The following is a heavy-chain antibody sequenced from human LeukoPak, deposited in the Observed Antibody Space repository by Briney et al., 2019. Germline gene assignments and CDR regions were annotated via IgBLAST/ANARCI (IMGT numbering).Heavy chain of an antibody. V-gene: IGHV4-30-4*08. CDR3: ARYSSSWPAAGYYYMDV. CDR1: GGSISSGDYY. CDR2: IYYSGST. J-gene: IGHJ6*03. Sequence: SQTLSLTCTVSGGSISSGDYYWSWIRQPPGKGQEWIGYIYYSGSTYYNPSLKSRVTISVDTSKNQFSLKLSSVTAADTAVYYCARYSSSWPAAGYYYMDVWGKGTTVTVSS. D-gene: IGHD6-13*01.